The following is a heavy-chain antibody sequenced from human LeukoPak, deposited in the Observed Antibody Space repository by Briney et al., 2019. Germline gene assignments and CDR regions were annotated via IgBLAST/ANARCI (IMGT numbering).Heavy chain of an antibody. J-gene: IGHJ3*02. CDR1: GYTFTSYD. CDR2: MNPNSGNT. CDR3: ATDQSGGWFAFDI. Sequence: ASVKVSCKASGYTFTSYDINWVRQATGQGLEWMGWMNPNSGNTGYAQKFQGRVTITRNTSISTAYMELSSLRSEDTAVYYCATDQSGGWFAFDIWGQGTMVTVSS. D-gene: IGHD2-15*01. V-gene: IGHV1-8*03.